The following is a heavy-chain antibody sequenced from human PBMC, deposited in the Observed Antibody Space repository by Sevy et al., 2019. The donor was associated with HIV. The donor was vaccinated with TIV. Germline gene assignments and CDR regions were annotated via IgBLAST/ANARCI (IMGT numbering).Heavy chain of an antibody. D-gene: IGHD6-13*01. J-gene: IGHJ4*02. CDR3: ARDYWLAAAGTVRSDY. V-gene: IGHV3-21*01. CDR1: GFTFSSYS. Sequence: GGSLRLSCAASGFTFSSYSMNWVRQAPGKGLEWVSSISSSSSYIYYADSVKGRFTISRDNAKNSLYLQMNSLRAEDTAVYYCARDYWLAAAGTVRSDYWGQGTLVTVYS. CDR2: ISSSSSYI.